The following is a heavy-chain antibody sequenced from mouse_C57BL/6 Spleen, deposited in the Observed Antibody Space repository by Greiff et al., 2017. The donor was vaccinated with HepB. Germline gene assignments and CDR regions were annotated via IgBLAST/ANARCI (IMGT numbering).Heavy chain of an antibody. CDR3: ARGLYDSSWFAY. V-gene: IGHV1-42*01. CDR1: GYSFTGYY. Sequence: EVQLQQSGPELVKPGASVKISCKASGYSFTGYYMNWVKQSPEKSLEWIGEINPSTGGTTYNQKFKAKATLTVDKSSSTAYMQLKSLTSEDSAVYYCARGLYDSSWFAYWGQGTLVTVSA. CDR2: INPSTGGT. J-gene: IGHJ3*01. D-gene: IGHD2-3*01.